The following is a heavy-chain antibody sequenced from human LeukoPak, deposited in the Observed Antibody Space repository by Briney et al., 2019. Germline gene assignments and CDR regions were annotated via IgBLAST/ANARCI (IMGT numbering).Heavy chain of an antibody. CDR3: ARDTNVLRYFDWFDY. V-gene: IGHV3-21*01. J-gene: IGHJ4*02. Sequence: GGSLRLSCAASGFTFSSYSMNWVRQAPGKGLEWVSSISSSSSYIYYADSVKGRFTISRANAKNSLYLQMNSLRAEDTAVYYCARDTNVLRYFDWFDYWGQGTLVTVSS. CDR2: ISSSSSYI. D-gene: IGHD3-9*01. CDR1: GFTFSSYS.